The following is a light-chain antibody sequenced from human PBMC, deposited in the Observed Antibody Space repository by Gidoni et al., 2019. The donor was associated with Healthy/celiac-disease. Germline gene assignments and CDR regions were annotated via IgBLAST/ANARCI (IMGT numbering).Light chain of an antibody. Sequence: GQSITISYTGTSSDVGSYNLVSWYQQHPGKAPKLMIYEGSKRPSGVSNRFSGSKSGNTASLTISGLQSEDEADYYCCSYAGPWVFGVGTKLTVL. J-gene: IGLJ3*02. CDR1: SSDVGSYNL. CDR2: EGS. CDR3: CSYAGPWV. V-gene: IGLV2-23*01.